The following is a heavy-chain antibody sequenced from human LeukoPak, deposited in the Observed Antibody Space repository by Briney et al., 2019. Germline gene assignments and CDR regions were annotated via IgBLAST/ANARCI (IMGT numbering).Heavy chain of an antibody. CDR3: ARDQGYCSGGSCYSNLHFDY. J-gene: IGHJ4*02. CDR1: GGSISSYY. Sequence: SETLSLTCTVSGGSISSYYWSWIRQPAGKGLEWIGRIYTSGSTNYNPSLKSRVTMSVDTSKNRFSLKLSSVTAADTAVYYCARDQGYCSGGSCYSNLHFDYWGQGTLVTVSS. D-gene: IGHD2-15*01. V-gene: IGHV4-4*07. CDR2: IYTSGST.